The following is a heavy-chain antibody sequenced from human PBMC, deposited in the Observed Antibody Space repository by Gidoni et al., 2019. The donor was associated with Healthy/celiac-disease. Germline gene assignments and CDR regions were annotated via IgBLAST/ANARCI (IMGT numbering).Heavy chain of an antibody. V-gene: IGHV4-34*01. CDR3: ARGRRDGYNYRGYFDY. D-gene: IGHD5-12*01. Sequence: QVQLQQWGAGLLKPPETLSLTCAVYGGSFSGYYWSWIRQPPGKGLEWIGEINHSGSTNYNPSLKSRVTISVDTSKNQFSLKLSSVTAADTAVYYCARGRRDGYNYRGYFDYWGQGTLVTVSS. J-gene: IGHJ4*02. CDR2: INHSGST. CDR1: GGSFSGYY.